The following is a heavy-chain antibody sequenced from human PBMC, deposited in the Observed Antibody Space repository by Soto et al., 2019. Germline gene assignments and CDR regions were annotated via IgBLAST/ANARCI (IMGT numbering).Heavy chain of an antibody. V-gene: IGHV3-23*01. D-gene: IGHD6-13*01. J-gene: IGHJ4*02. CDR1: GFSFSSCD. CDR3: AKGLLNGRWYAAG. CDR2: ITKSGDT. Sequence: EVHLLESGGGLVQPGESLRLSCATSGFSFSSCDMTWVRQAPGKGLEWVSVITKSGDTDYADSVKGRFTISRDNSRNAVYLQMNSLRDEDTAVYYCAKGLLNGRWYAAGWGQGTLVTVSS.